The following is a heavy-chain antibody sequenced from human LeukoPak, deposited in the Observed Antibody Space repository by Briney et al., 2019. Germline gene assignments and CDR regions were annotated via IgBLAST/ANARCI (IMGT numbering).Heavy chain of an antibody. CDR1: GYTFTGYY. CDR3: ARGTAVAGSGLVYYFDY. Sequence: ASVKVPCTASGYTFTGYYMHWVRQAPGQGLEWMGWINPNSGGTNYAQKFQGWVTMTRDTSITTAYMELSRLRSDDTAVYYCARGTAVAGSGLVYYFDYWGQGTLVTVSS. CDR2: INPNSGGT. V-gene: IGHV1-2*04. D-gene: IGHD6-19*01. J-gene: IGHJ4*02.